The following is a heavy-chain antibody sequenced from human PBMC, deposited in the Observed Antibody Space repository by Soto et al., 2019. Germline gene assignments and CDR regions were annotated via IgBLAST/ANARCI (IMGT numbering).Heavy chain of an antibody. CDR1: GYGFTTYG. D-gene: IGHD2-15*01. CDR2: ISAHNGNT. CDR3: ARGWYGDY. V-gene: IGHV1-18*01. Sequence: QVHLVQSGAEVKKPGASVKVSCKGSGYGFTTYGITWVRQAPGQGLEWMAWISAHNGNTNYAQKLQGRVTVTRDTSRSTAYMELRSLRSDDTAVYYCARGWYGDYWGQGALVTVSS. J-gene: IGHJ4*02.